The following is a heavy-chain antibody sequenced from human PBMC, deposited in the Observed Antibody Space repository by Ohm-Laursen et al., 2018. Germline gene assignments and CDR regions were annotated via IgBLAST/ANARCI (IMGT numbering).Heavy chain of an antibody. D-gene: IGHD1-26*01. J-gene: IGHJ4*02. CDR1: NAAMNSYT. V-gene: IGHV4-4*07. CDR3: ARRPALWSYYGGPDY. Sequence: GTLSLTCNVSNAAMNSYTWNWIRQPAGRGLEWIGHISDRGRANYSPSLMSRLTMSIDTSIKQFSLKLSSVTAADTAVYYCARRPALWSYYGGPDYWGQGTLVTVSS. CDR2: ISDRGRA.